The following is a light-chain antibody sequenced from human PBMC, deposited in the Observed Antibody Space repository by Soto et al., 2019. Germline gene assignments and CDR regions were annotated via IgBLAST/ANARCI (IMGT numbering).Light chain of an antibody. CDR3: QQYGSAPWT. V-gene: IGKV3-20*01. CDR1: QSVGSSH. J-gene: IGKJ1*01. CDR2: GAS. Sequence: EIVLTQSPGNLSLSPGERATLSCRASQSVGSSHLAWYQQKPGQAPRLLIYGASSRATGIPDRFSGSGSGTDFTLTISRLEPEDFAVYYCQQYGSAPWTFGQGTKVEIK.